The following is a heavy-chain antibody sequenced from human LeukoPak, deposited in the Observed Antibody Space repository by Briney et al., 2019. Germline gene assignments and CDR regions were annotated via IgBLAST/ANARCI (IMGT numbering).Heavy chain of an antibody. CDR1: GYTFSNYG. D-gene: IGHD2-2*01. J-gene: IGHJ5*02. CDR2: ISGYNGNT. Sequence: ASVKVSCKASGYTFSNYGISWVRQAPGQGLEWMGWISGYNGNTNYAQKLQGRVTMTTDTSTSTAYMELRSLRSDDTAVYYCARVPCTSTSCVNWFDPWGQGTLVTVSS. CDR3: ARVPCTSTSCVNWFDP. V-gene: IGHV1-18*04.